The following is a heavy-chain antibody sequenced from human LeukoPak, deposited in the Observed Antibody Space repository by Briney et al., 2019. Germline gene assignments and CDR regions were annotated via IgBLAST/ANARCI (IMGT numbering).Heavy chain of an antibody. CDR1: GGSISNYY. J-gene: IGHJ5*02. D-gene: IGHD2-8*02. Sequence: SETLSLTCTVSGGSISNYYWNWIRQPPGKGLEWVGHISYSGGTKYNPSLQSRVTISIDSSKNQFSLNLSSVTAADTAVYYCARRVIMSATGVPDTWLDPWGQGILVTVSS. V-gene: IGHV4-59*08. CDR2: ISYSGGT. CDR3: ARRVIMSATGVPDTWLDP.